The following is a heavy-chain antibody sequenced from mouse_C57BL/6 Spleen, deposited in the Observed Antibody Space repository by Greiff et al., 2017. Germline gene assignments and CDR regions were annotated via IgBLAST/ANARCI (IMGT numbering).Heavy chain of an antibody. Sequence: VQLQQSGAELARPGASVKLSCKASGYTFTSYGISWVKQRTGPGLEWIGEIYPRSGNTYYNEKFKGKATLTADKSSSTAYMELRSLTSEDSAVYFYARFTTVVASHFEYWDQGTTLTVSS. J-gene: IGHJ2*01. CDR2: IYPRSGNT. CDR3: ARFTTVVASHFEY. CDR1: GYTFTSYG. V-gene: IGHV1-81*01. D-gene: IGHD1-1*01.